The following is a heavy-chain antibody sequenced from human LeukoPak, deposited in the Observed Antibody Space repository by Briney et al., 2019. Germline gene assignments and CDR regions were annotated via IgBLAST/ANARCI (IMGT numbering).Heavy chain of an antibody. CDR3: ARDAGATRIQLWSLVELYYFDY. V-gene: IGHV3-30-3*01. CDR1: GFTFSSYA. J-gene: IGHJ4*02. Sequence: GRSLRLSSAASGFTFSSYAMPWVRQAPGKGLEWVAVISYDGSNKYYADSVKGRFTISRDNSKNTLYLQMNSLRAEDTAVYYCARDAGATRIQLWSLVELYYFDYWGQGTLVTVSS. CDR2: ISYDGSNK. D-gene: IGHD5-18*01.